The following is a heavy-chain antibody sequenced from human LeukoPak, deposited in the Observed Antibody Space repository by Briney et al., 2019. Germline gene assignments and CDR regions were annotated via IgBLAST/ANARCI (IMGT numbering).Heavy chain of an antibody. CDR3: ARGPPNWGFDY. V-gene: IGHV1-8*01. D-gene: IGHD7-27*01. Sequence: ASVKVSCKASGYSFTNYDINWVRQATGQGPEWMGWMSPSSGHTGYAQKFQGRVTMTRSTSISTAYMELSSLRSEDTAVYYCARGPPNWGFDYWGQGTLVTVSS. CDR1: GYSFTNYD. CDR2: MSPSSGHT. J-gene: IGHJ4*02.